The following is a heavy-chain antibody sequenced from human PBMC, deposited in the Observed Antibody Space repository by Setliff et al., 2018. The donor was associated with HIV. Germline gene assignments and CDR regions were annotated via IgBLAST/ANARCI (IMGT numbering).Heavy chain of an antibody. CDR3: VRVDYGDYDFDY. V-gene: IGHV4-59*08. D-gene: IGHD4-17*01. Sequence: SETLSLTCNVSGGSMSRYYWNWIRQPPGKGLEWIGYIFYSGTTNYNPSLKSRVTISEDTSKKQVSLKLISVTAADTAVFYCVRVDYGDYDFDYWGQGTLVTVSS. J-gene: IGHJ4*02. CDR2: IFYSGTT. CDR1: GGSMSRYY.